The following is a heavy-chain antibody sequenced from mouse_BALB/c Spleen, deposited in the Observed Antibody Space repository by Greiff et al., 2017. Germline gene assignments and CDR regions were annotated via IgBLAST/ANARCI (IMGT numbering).Heavy chain of an antibody. CDR3: VGYDYDGGYFDY. V-gene: IGHV1-4*02. J-gene: IGHJ2*01. Sequence: VQLQQSAAELARPGASVKMSCKASGYTFTSYTMHWVKQRPGQGLEWIGYINPSSGYTEYNQKFKDKTTLTADKSSSTAYMQLSSLTSEDSAVYYCVGYDYDGGYFDYWGQGTTLTVSS. CDR1: GYTFTSYT. CDR2: INPSSGYT. D-gene: IGHD2-4*01.